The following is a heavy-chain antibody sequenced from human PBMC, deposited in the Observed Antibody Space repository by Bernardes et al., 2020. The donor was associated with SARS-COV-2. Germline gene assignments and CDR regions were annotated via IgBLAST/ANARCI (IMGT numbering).Heavy chain of an antibody. CDR2: INPKSGGT. J-gene: IGHJ3*01. CDR1: GYTFTDHY. D-gene: IGHD2-21*01. CDR3: AREGNRLPYQDDAFDL. Sequence: AAVKVSCKASGYTFTDHYMHWVRQAPGRGLEWMGWINPKSGGTNYAQKFQGRVTMTRDTSISTAYMEINSLRSDDTAVYYCAREGNRLPYQDDAFDLWGQGTMVTVSS. V-gene: IGHV1-2*02.